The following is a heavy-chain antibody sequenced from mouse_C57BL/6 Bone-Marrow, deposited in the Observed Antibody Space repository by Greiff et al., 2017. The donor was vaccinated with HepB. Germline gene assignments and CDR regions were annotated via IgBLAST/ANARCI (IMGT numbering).Heavy chain of an antibody. CDR3: TTYYYGFDY. CDR2: IDPENGDT. J-gene: IGHJ2*01. Sequence: VQLQQSGAELVRPGASVKLSCTASGFNIKDDYMHWVKQRPEQGLEWIGWIDPENGDTEYASKFQGKATITADTSSNTAYLPLSILTSEDTAVYYSTTYYYGFDYWGQGTTLTVSS. D-gene: IGHD1-1*01. V-gene: IGHV14-4*01. CDR1: GFNIKDDY.